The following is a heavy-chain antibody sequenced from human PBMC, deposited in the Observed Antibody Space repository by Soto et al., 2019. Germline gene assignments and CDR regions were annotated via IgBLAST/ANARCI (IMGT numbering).Heavy chain of an antibody. J-gene: IGHJ5*02. CDR3: ARIDVRGYCSSTSCPEGGWFDP. Sequence: SGPTLVNPTQTLTLTCTFSGFSLRTSGMCVSWIRQPPGKALEWLARIDWDDDKYYSTSLKTRLTISKDTSKNQVVLTMTNMDPVDTATYYCARIDVRGYCSSTSCPEGGWFDPWGQGTLVTVSS. D-gene: IGHD2-2*01. CDR1: GFSLRTSGMC. V-gene: IGHV2-70*11. CDR2: IDWDDDK.